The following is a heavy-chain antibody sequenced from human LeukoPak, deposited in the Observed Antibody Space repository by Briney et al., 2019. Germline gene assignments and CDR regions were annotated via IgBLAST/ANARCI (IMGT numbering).Heavy chain of an antibody. J-gene: IGHJ4*02. Sequence: ASETLSLTCTVSGGSISSGGYYWSWIRRHPGKGLEWIGYIYYSGSTYYNPSLKSRITISVDTSKNQFSLKLSSVTAADTAVYYCARGPYYDFWSGKRFPNYFDYWGQGTLVTVSS. CDR3: ARGPYYDFWSGKRFPNYFDY. V-gene: IGHV4-31*03. D-gene: IGHD3-3*01. CDR2: IYYSGST. CDR1: GGSISSGGYY.